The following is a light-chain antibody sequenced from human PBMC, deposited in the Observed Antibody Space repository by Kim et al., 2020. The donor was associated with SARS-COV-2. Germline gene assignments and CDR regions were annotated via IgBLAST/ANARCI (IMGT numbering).Light chain of an antibody. V-gene: IGKV3-11*01. Sequence: LCTGERATLSCRASQSVSSYLAWYQQKPGQAPRLLIYDASNRATGIPARFSGSGSGTDFTLTISSLEPEDFAVYYCQQRSNWPLTFGGGTKVDIK. J-gene: IGKJ4*01. CDR2: DAS. CDR1: QSVSSY. CDR3: QQRSNWPLT.